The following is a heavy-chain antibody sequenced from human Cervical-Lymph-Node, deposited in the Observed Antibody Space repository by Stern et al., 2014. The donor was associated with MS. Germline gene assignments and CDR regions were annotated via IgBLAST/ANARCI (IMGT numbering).Heavy chain of an antibody. CDR1: GGSISSAEYY. D-gene: IGHD5-24*01. V-gene: IGHV4-30-4*01. CDR3: SRDADGYSLVFGY. Sequence: QVQLQESGPGLVKPSQTLSLTCAVTGGSISSAEYYWSWIRQSPGKGLEWIGYIHNSGTTYYNPSLKSRVTISVDTSKNQFSLKLRSVTAADTAVYYCSRDADGYSLVFGYRGRGTLVTVSS. J-gene: IGHJ4*02. CDR2: IHNSGTT.